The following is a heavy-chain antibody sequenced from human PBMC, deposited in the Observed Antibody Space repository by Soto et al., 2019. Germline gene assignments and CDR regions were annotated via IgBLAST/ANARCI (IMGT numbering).Heavy chain of an antibody. CDR2: ISYDGRNK. J-gene: IGHJ4*02. D-gene: IGHD3-22*01. CDR3: AKSNRGAYDTSDF. CDR1: GFSLNDYG. V-gene: IGHV3-30*18. Sequence: GGSLRLSCAASGFSLNDYGMHWVRQPPGKGLEWVADISYDGRNKYYTDSVRGRFSISRDISKGTLYLQMNSLRPEDTAVYYCAKSNRGAYDTSDFWGQGTPVTAPQ.